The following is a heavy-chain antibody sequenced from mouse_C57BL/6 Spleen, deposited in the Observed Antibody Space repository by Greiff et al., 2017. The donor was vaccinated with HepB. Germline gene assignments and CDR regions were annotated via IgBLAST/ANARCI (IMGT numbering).Heavy chain of an antibody. CDR3: ARRTTVVASYYFDY. V-gene: IGHV1-80*01. J-gene: IGHJ2*01. Sequence: VQLQQSGAELVKPGASVKISCKASGYAFSSYWMNWVKQRPGKGLEWIGQIYPGDGDTNYNGKFKGKATLTAAKSSSTAYMQLSSLTSEDSAVYFCARRTTVVASYYFDYWGQGTTLTVSS. CDR1: GYAFSSYW. CDR2: IYPGDGDT. D-gene: IGHD1-1*01.